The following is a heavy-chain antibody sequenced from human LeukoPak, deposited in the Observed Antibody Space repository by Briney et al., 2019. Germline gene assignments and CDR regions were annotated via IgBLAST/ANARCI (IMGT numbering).Heavy chain of an antibody. D-gene: IGHD3-3*01. Sequence: GGSLRLSCTASGFTFSRYAMNWVRQAPGKGLEWVSYISTSISTIYYADSVKGRFTISRDNAKNSLYLQMNSLRAEDTAVYYCARDAAWSGYYDAFDIWGQGAMVTVSS. CDR3: ARDAAWSGYYDAFDI. V-gene: IGHV3-48*01. J-gene: IGHJ3*02. CDR2: ISTSISTI. CDR1: GFTFSRYA.